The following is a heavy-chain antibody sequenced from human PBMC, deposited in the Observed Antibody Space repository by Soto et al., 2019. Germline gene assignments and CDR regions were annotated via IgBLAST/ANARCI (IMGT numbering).Heavy chain of an antibody. D-gene: IGHD6-13*01. CDR1: GGTFSSYT. CDR2: LIPILGIA. J-gene: IGHJ4*02. CDR3: TRASSRSRNDY. V-gene: IGHV1-69*02. Sequence: QVQLVQSGAEVKKPGSSVKVSCKASGGTFSSYTISCVRQAPGQGHEWMGRLIPILGIANYAQKFQGRVTITAEKSTRTAYKEPASLRAEDTAGSYCTRASSRSRNDYWGQGTLVAVSS.